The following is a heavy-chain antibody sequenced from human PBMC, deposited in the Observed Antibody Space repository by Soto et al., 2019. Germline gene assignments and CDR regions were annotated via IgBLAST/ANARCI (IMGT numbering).Heavy chain of an antibody. J-gene: IGHJ4*02. CDR1: GYTFTSYY. CDR3: ARVDCSGGSCYCIDY. D-gene: IGHD2-15*01. Sequence: QVQLVQSGAEVKKPGASVKVSCKASGYTFTSYYMHWVRQAPGQGLEWMGIINPSGGSTSYAQKFQGRVTMTRDTSTSTVYMELSSLRSEDTAGYYCARVDCSGGSCYCIDYWGQGTLVTVSS. CDR2: INPSGGST. V-gene: IGHV1-46*03.